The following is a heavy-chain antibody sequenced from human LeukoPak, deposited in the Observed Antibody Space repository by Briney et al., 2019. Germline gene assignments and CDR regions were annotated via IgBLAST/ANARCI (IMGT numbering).Heavy chain of an antibody. D-gene: IGHD3-3*01. V-gene: IGHV4-30-2*01. CDR2: IYHSGST. CDR3: ARGNYDFWSGPSNWFDP. Sequence: PSQTLSLTCAVSGGSISIGGYSWSWIRQPPGKGLEWIGYIYHSGSTYYNPSLKSRVTISVDRSKNQFSLKLSSVTAADTAVYYCARGNYDFWSGPSNWFDPGAREPWSPSPQ. J-gene: IGHJ5*02. CDR1: GGSISIGGYS.